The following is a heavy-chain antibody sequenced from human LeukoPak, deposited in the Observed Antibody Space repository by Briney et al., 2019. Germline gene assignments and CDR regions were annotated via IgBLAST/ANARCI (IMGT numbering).Heavy chain of an antibody. CDR1: GGTFSSYA. Sequence: SVKVSCKASGGTFSSYAISWVRQAPGQGLEWMGGIIPIFGTANYAQKFQGRVTITADESTSTAYMELSSLRSEDTAVYYCARDPGGCSGGSCQAWFDPWGQGTLVTVSS. D-gene: IGHD2-15*01. J-gene: IGHJ5*02. CDR3: ARDPGGCSGGSCQAWFDP. CDR2: IIPIFGTA. V-gene: IGHV1-69*13.